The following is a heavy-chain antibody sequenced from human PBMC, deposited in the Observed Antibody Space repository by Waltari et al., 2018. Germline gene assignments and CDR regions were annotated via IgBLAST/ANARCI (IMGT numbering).Heavy chain of an antibody. J-gene: IGHJ4*02. Sequence: QVQLVESGGGVVQPGGSLRLSWAAAGFTFISYGLHGVRQAPGKGLEWVAFIRYDGSNKYYADSVKGRFTISRDNSKNTLYLQMNSLRAEDTAVYYCAKDRWELHHWGQGTLVTVSS. CDR3: AKDRWELHH. CDR2: IRYDGSNK. V-gene: IGHV3-30*02. D-gene: IGHD1-26*01. CDR1: GFTFISYG.